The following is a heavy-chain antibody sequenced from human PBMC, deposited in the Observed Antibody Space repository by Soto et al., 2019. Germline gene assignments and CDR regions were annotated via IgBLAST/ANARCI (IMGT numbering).Heavy chain of an antibody. CDR3: ARDSSSWYRYFDY. V-gene: IGHV3-21*01. CDR1: GLTLSSYS. Sequence: GFLWLCGAAAGLTLSSYSVSWVCQAPGKGLEWVSSISSSSSYIYYADPGQGRFTISRDNAKNSLYLQMNSLRAEDTAVYYCARDSSSWYRYFDYWGQGTLVTGSS. CDR2: ISSSSSYI. D-gene: IGHD6-13*01. J-gene: IGHJ4*02.